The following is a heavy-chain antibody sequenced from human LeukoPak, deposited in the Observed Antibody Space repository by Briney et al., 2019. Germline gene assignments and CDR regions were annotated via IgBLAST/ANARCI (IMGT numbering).Heavy chain of an antibody. CDR3: TRVVIVATISDY. Sequence: GGSLRLSCTTSGFNFGDYAMSWVRQAPGKGLEWVGIIRSKFFGGAIEYAASVKGRFTISRDDSKSIAYLQMNSLKTEDTAVYYCTRVVIVATISDYWGQGTLVTVSS. CDR1: GFNFGDYA. V-gene: IGHV3-49*04. J-gene: IGHJ4*02. D-gene: IGHD5-12*01. CDR2: IRSKFFGGAI.